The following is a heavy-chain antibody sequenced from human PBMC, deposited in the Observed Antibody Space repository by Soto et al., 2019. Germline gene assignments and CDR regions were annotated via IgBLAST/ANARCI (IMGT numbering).Heavy chain of an antibody. CDR1: GGSFSPNY. D-gene: IGHD3-22*01. J-gene: IGHJ4*02. V-gene: IGHV4-30-2*01. Sequence: SETLSLTCSLSGGSFSPNYWSWIRQPPGKGLEWIGYIDHSGSTYYNPSLKSRVTISVDRSKNQFSLKLSSVTPADTAVYYCARTGITMIDYWGQGTLVTVSS. CDR2: IDHSGST. CDR3: ARTGITMIDY.